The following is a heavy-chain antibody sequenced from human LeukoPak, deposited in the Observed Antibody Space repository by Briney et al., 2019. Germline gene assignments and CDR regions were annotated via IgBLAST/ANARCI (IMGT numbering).Heavy chain of an antibody. V-gene: IGHV3-33*01. CDR1: GFTFSSYG. CDR3: ARGSGSFSGGFDY. J-gene: IGHJ4*02. CDR2: IWSDGSNK. Sequence: PGGSLRLSCAASGFTFSSYGMHWVRQTPGKGLEWVAIIWSDGSNKYYADFVKGRFTISRDNSKNTLYLQMNSLRAEDTAVYYCARGSGSFSGGFDYWGQGTLVTVSS. D-gene: IGHD1-26*01.